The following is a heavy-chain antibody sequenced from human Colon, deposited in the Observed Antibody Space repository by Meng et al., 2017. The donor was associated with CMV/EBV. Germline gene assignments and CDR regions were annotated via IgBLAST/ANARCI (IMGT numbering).Heavy chain of an antibody. D-gene: IGHD4-11*01. CDR1: GFPFSSYA. CDR2: IYSGDTTT. CDR3: ARTLYSNYPSYYFDN. V-gene: IGHV3-23*03. Sequence: GESLKISCATSGFPFSSYAMAWVRQSPVKGLEWVSLIYSGDTTTYYADSVKGRFTISRDNSKNTVYLQMNSLRVEDTAVYYCARTLYSNYPSYYFDNWGQGTLVTVSS. J-gene: IGHJ5*02.